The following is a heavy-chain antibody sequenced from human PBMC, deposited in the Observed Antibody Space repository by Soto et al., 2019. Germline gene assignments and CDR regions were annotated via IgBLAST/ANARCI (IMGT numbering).Heavy chain of an antibody. CDR1: GFTFTSSA. D-gene: IGHD3-3*01. Sequence: SVKVSCKASGFTFTSSAVQWVRQARGQRLEWIGWIVVGSGNTNYAQKFQERVTITRDMSTSTAYMELSSLRSEDTAVYYCAADGDGYYGMDVWGQGXTVTVSS. CDR3: AADGDGYYGMDV. CDR2: IVVGSGNT. J-gene: IGHJ6*02. V-gene: IGHV1-58*01.